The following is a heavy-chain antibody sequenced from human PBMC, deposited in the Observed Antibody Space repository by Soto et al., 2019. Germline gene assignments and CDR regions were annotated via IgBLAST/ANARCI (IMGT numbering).Heavy chain of an antibody. CDR3: ARDSLDYYDSRGYYYFEY. J-gene: IGHJ4*02. D-gene: IGHD3-22*01. Sequence: ASVKVSCKASGYTFTSYAMHWVRQAPGQRLEWMGWINAGNGNTKYSQKFQGRVTITRDTPASTAYMELSSLRSEDTAVYYCARDSLDYYDSRGYYYFEYLGQGTLVIVSS. CDR1: GYTFTSYA. CDR2: INAGNGNT. V-gene: IGHV1-3*01.